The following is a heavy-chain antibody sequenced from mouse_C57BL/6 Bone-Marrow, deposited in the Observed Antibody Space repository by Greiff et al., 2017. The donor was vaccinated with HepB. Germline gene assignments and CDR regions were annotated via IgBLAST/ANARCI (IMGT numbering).Heavy chain of an antibody. CDR3: ARSGRWYFDV. V-gene: IGHV5-17*01. CDR2: ISSGSSTI. D-gene: IGHD1-1*01. CDR1: GFTFSDYG. Sequence: EVHLVESGGGLVKPGGSLKLSCAASGFTFSDYGMHWVRQAPEKGLEWVAYISSGSSTIYYADTVKGRFTISRANAKNTLFLQMTSLRSEDTAMYYCARSGRWYFDVWGTGTTVTVSS. J-gene: IGHJ1*03.